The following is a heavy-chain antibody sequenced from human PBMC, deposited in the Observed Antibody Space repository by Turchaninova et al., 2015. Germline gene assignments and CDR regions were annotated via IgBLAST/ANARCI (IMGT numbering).Heavy chain of an antibody. CDR3: ARTRGVAYYYYGMDV. CDR2: INHRGST. D-gene: IGHD3-10*01. CDR1: GGSFSGYY. Sequence: QVQLQQWGAGLLKPSETLSLTCAVYGGSFSGYYWSWIRQPPGKGLAWIGEINHRGSTNYNPSLKSRVTLSVDTAKNQVSLKLSSVTAAATAVYYCARTRGVAYYYYGMDVWGQGTTVTVSS. J-gene: IGHJ6*02. V-gene: IGHV4-34*01.